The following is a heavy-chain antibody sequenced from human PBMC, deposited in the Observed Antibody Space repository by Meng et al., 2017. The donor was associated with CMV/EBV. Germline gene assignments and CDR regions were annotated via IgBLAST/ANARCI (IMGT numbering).Heavy chain of an antibody. V-gene: IGHV3-48*03. CDR1: GFTLSSYE. CDR3: ARDLGGTPYFDY. CDR2: ISSSGSTI. J-gene: IGHJ4*02. D-gene: IGHD3-16*01. Sequence: GESLKISCAASGFTLSSYEMNWVRQAPGKGLEWVSYISSSGSTIYYADSVKGRFTISRDNAKNSLYLQMNSLRAENTAVYYCARDLGGTPYFDYWGQGTLVTVSS.